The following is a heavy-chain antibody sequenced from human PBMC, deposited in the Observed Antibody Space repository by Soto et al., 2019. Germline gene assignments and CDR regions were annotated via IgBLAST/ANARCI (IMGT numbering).Heavy chain of an antibody. Sequence: GGALRPFCAASAVTFSSYGMLRVRQCPGKGLGCVAFIWHDGGKKFYADSVRGRFTISRDNSKNTLYLQMTSLSAEDTAMYDCARDGDVNTGFGKDYWGQVTLVTVSS. V-gene: IGHV3-33*01. J-gene: IGHJ4*02. D-gene: IGHD3-16*01. CDR1: AVTFSSYG. CDR3: ARDGDVNTGFGKDY. CDR2: IWHDGGKK.